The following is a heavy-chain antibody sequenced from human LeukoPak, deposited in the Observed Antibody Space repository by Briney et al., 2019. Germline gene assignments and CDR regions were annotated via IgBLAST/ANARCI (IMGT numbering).Heavy chain of an antibody. CDR3: ATLNSITFGGVIVPFDY. CDR2: INPNSGGT. D-gene: IGHD3-16*02. V-gene: IGHV1-2*02. Sequence: ASVKVSCKASGYTFTGYCMHWVRQAPGQGLEWMGWINPNSGGTNYAQKFQGRVTMTRDTSISTAYMELSRLRSDDTAVYYCATLNSITFGGVIVPFDYWGQGTLVTVSS. J-gene: IGHJ4*02. CDR1: GYTFTGYC.